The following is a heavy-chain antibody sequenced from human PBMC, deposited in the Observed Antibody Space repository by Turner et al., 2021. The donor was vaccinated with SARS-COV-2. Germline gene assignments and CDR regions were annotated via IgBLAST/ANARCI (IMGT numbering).Heavy chain of an antibody. J-gene: IGHJ6*02. CDR2: ISISGSTI. Sequence: QVQLVESGGGLVKPEGSLRPSCAASGFTFSDYYMSWIRQAPGKGLECVSYISISGSTIYYADSVKGRFTISRDNAKNSLYLQMNSLRAEDTAVYYCASPHEGYYGMDVWGQGTTVTVSS. V-gene: IGHV3-11*01. CDR1: GFTFSDYY. CDR3: ASPHEGYYGMDV.